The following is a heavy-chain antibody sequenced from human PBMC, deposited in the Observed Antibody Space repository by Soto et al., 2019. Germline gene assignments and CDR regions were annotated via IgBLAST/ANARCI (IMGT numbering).Heavy chain of an antibody. J-gene: IGHJ3*02. CDR3: AKDRGYDYIWGSYPDAFDI. D-gene: IGHD3-16*02. CDR2: ISGSGGST. Sequence: EVQLLESGGGLVQPGGSLRLSCAASGFTFSSYAMSWVRQAPGKGLEWVSAISGSGGSTYYADSVKGRFTISRDNSKNPLYLQMNSLRAEDTAVYYCAKDRGYDYIWGSYPDAFDIWGQGTIVTVSS. CDR1: GFTFSSYA. V-gene: IGHV3-23*01.